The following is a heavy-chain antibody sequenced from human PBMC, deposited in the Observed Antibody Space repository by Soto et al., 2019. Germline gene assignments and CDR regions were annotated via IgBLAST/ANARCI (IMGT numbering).Heavy chain of an antibody. D-gene: IGHD2-15*01. J-gene: IGHJ4*02. CDR1: GFTFSSYA. CDR2: ISYDGSNK. V-gene: IGHV3-30-3*01. Sequence: QVQLVESGGGVVQPGRSLRLCCAASGFTFSSYAMHWVRQAPGKGLEWVAVISYDGSNKYYVDSVKGRFTISRDNSKNTLYLQMNSLRAEDTAVYYCARDGGYCSGGSCYYASFDYWGQGTLVTVSS. CDR3: ARDGGYCSGGSCYYASFDY.